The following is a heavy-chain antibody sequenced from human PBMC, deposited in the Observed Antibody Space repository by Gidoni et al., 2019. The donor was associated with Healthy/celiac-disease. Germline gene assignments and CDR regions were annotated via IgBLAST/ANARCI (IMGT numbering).Heavy chain of an antibody. CDR2: LIPIFGTA. J-gene: IGHJ4*02. CDR3: ARDAFRGLGDLGY. V-gene: IGHV1-69*06. Sequence: QVQLVQSGAEVKKHGSSVKVSCKASGGTFSSYALSWVRQAPGPGLEWMGGLIPIFGTANYAQKFQGRVTITADKSTSTAYMELSSLISEDTAVYYCARDAFRGLGDLGYWGQGTLVTVSS. D-gene: IGHD3-16*01. CDR1: GGTFSSYA.